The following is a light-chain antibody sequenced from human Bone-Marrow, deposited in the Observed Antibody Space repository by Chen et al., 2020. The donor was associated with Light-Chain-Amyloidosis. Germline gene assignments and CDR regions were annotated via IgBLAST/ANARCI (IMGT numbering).Light chain of an antibody. V-gene: IGLV3-21*02. CDR2: DDS. Sequence: SYVLTQPPSVSVAPGQPATFPCGGNNIGSTSVHWFQQTPGQAPLLVVYDDSDRPSGIPERLSGSNSGNKATLTISRVEAGDEADYYCQVWDRGSDRPVFGGGTKLTVL. CDR1: NIGSTS. CDR3: QVWDRGSDRPV. J-gene: IGLJ3*02.